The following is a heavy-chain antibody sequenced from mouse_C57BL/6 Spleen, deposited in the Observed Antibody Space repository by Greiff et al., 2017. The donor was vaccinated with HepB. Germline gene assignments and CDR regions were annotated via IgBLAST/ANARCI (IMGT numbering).Heavy chain of an antibody. Sequence: EVKLVESGGDLVKPGGSLKLSCAASGFTFSSYGMSWVRQTPDKRLEWVATISSGGSYTYYPDSVKGRFTISRDNAKNTLYLQMSSLKSEDTAMYYCARQSSMFTFAYWGQGTLVTVSA. V-gene: IGHV5-6*01. CDR2: ISSGGSYT. CDR3: ARQSSMFTFAY. D-gene: IGHD2-2*01. CDR1: GFTFSSYG. J-gene: IGHJ3*01.